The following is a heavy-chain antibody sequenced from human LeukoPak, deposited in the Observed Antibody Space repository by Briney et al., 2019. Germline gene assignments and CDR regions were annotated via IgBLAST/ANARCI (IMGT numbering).Heavy chain of an antibody. CDR2: IYHSGGT. Sequence: SETLSLTCAVSGGSISSSNWWSWVRQPPGKGLEWIGEIYHSGGTNCNPSLKSRVTISVDKSKNQFSLKLSSVTAADTAVYYCARAGRYCSGGSCYSFDYWGQGTLVTVSS. CDR3: ARAGRYCSGGSCYSFDY. J-gene: IGHJ4*02. V-gene: IGHV4-4*02. D-gene: IGHD2-15*01. CDR1: GGSISSSNW.